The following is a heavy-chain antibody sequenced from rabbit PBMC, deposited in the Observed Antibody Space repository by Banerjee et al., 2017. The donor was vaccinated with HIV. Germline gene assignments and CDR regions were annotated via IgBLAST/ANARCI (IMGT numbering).Heavy chain of an antibody. CDR1: GFSFSSNYY. D-gene: IGHD6-1*01. J-gene: IGHJ4*01. Sequence: QEQLEESGGDLVKPEGSLTLTCTASGFSFSSNYYMCWVRQAPGKGLEWIGCIYTGGSGNTHYVSWAKGRFTISKTSSTTVTLQLNSLTAADTATYFCARGVDYAGYGYGLDLWGPGTLVTVS. CDR2: IYTGGSGNT. V-gene: IGHV1S45*01. CDR3: ARGVDYAGYGYGLDL.